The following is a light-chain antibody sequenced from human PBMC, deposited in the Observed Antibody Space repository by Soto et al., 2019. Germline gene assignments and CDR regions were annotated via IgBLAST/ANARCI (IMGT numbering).Light chain of an antibody. V-gene: IGKV1-33*01. CDR3: QQYDSLPRT. Sequence: DLQMTQSPASLSASVGDRVTITCQASQDISVYLNWYQQKPGKAPKLLIYDASNLGTGVPSRFSGSGSGTVFTFTITSLQPEDLATYSCQQYDSLPRTFGQGTKLEI. J-gene: IGKJ2*01. CDR1: QDISVY. CDR2: DAS.